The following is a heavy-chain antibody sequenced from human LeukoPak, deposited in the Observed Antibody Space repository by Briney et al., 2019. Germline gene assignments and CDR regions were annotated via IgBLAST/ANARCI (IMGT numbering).Heavy chain of an antibody. CDR3: AREEVQLERRRAFDI. V-gene: IGHV4-61*01. J-gene: IGHJ3*02. CDR1: GDSVSSGSYY. D-gene: IGHD1-1*01. CDR2: LYYGGST. Sequence: SETLSLTCTVSGDSVSSGSYYWSWIRQPPGKGLEWIGYLYYGGSTNYNPSLKSRVTISVDTSKNQFSLKLSSVTAADTAVYYCAREEVQLERRRAFDIWGQGTMVTVSS.